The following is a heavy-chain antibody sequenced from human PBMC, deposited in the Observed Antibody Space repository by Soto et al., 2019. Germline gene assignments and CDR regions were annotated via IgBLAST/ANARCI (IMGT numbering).Heavy chain of an antibody. CDR2: ISGSGGTT. J-gene: IGHJ4*02. CDR3: AREEYYFDY. Sequence: PGGSLRLSCAASGFTFSSYAMSWVRQAPGKGLEWVSAISGSGGTTYYADSVKGRFTISRDNSKNSLYLQMNSLRAEDTALYYCAREEYYFDYWGQGTLVTVSS. V-gene: IGHV3-23*01. CDR1: GFTFSSYA.